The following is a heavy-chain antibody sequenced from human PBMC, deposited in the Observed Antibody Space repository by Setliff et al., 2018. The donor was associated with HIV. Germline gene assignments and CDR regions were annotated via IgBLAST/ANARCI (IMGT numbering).Heavy chain of an antibody. CDR2: INWNGGGR. CDR1: GFTFDEYG. CDR3: AKLLWFGESAFDI. Sequence: GGSLRLSCVASGFTFDEYGMSWVRQAPGGGLEWVSGINWNGGGRGYADSVKGRFTISRDNSKNTLYLEMSSLRPEDTAIYYCAKLLWFGESAFDIWGQGTMVTVSS. J-gene: IGHJ3*02. V-gene: IGHV3-20*04. D-gene: IGHD3-10*01.